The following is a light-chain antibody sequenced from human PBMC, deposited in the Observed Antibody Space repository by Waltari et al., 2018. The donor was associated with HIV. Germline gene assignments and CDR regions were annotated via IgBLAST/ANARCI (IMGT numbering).Light chain of an antibody. CDR2: EVR. CDR3: CAYAGSTTYVI. CDR1: RSDAGGHNL. V-gene: IGLV2-23*02. Sequence: QSALTQPASVSGSPGQSIPTPCPGTRSDAGGHNLVSWYQRHPGKAPNLMIYEVRKRPSGVSNRFSGSKSGNTASLTISGLQAEDEADYYCCAYAGSTTYVIFGGGTKLTVL. J-gene: IGLJ2*01.